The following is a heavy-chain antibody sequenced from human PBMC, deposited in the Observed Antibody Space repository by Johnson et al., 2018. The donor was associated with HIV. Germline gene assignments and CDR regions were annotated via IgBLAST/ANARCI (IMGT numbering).Heavy chain of an antibody. Sequence: EKLVESGGGLVQPGGSLRLSCAASGFTISSNYMSWVRQAPGKGLEWVANIKQDGSEKYYVDSVKGRFTISRDNAKNSLYLQMNSLRAEDTAAYYCANYAGLGAFDIWGQGTMVTVSS. V-gene: IGHV3-7*03. CDR3: ANYAGLGAFDI. CDR2: IKQDGSEK. CDR1: GFTISSNY. J-gene: IGHJ3*02. D-gene: IGHD1-7*01.